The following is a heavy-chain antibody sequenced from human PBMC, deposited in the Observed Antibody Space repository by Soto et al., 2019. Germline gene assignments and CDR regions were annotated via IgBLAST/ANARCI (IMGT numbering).Heavy chain of an antibody. CDR3: ERTAAAGKYYYGMDV. J-gene: IGHJ6*02. CDR1: GSSISGCY. D-gene: IGHD6-13*01. V-gene: IGHV4-59*08. Sequence: LETLSLTCTVSGSSISGCYWSWIRQSPEKGLEYIGYISYSGSTNYNPSLKSRVTTSLDTSKNQFSLKLSSVTAADTAMYYCERTAAAGKYYYGMDVWGQGTTVTVSS. CDR2: ISYSGST.